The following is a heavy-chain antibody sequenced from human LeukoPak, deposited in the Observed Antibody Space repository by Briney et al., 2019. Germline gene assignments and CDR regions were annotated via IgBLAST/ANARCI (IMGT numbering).Heavy chain of an antibody. V-gene: IGHV3-30-3*01. CDR3: VRDRRDGKNLAYHFDF. J-gene: IGHJ4*02. Sequence: GSLRLSCAASGFTFSSYAMHWVRQAPGKGLAWVAVMSYDGTSEYYADSVRGRFTISRDHSQNMLHLQMNSLRDEDTALYYCVRDRRDGKNLAYHFDFWGQGTLVTVSS. D-gene: IGHD5-24*01. CDR2: MSYDGTSE. CDR1: GFTFSSYA.